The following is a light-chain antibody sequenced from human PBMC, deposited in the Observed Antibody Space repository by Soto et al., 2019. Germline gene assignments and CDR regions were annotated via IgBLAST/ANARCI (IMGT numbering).Light chain of an antibody. CDR2: XXX. J-gene: IGLJ2*01. Sequence: QSVLTQPPSVSGAPGQRVTISCTGSSSNIGAGYDVHWYQQLPGTAPKLLIXXXXNXXXXXXXXXXXXKSGTSASLAITGXXAXDXAXXYCQSYDSSLSVVFGGGTKVTVL. V-gene: IGLV1-40*01. CDR1: SSNIGAGYD. CDR3: QSYDSSLSVV.